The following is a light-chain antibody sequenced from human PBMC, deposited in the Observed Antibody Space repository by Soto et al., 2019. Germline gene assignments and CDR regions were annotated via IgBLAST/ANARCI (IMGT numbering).Light chain of an antibody. CDR1: QGISNS. CDR3: LKYGSAPWT. V-gene: IGKV1-27*01. Sequence: IQMTQSPSSLSASVGDTVTITCRASQGISNSLGWYQQKPGKVPRLLIYAASTLHSGVPSRFSGSGSGTDFTLTISSLQPEDVATYYCLKYGSAPWTFGQGTKVEIK. CDR2: AAS. J-gene: IGKJ1*01.